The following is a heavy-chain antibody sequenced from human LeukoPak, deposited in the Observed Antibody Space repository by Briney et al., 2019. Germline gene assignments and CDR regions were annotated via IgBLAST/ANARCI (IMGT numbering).Heavy chain of an antibody. CDR3: VVSRCSSTSCYDYFDY. D-gene: IGHD2-2*01. Sequence: GGSLRLSCAASGFTFSTYSMSWVRQAPGKGLEWVSTITAGGGNKDYADSVKGRFTISRDNSKNTLYLQMNSLRAEDTAVYYCVVSRCSSTSCYDYFDYWGQGTLVTVSS. J-gene: IGHJ4*02. V-gene: IGHV3-23*01. CDR1: GFTFSTYS. CDR2: ITAGGGNK.